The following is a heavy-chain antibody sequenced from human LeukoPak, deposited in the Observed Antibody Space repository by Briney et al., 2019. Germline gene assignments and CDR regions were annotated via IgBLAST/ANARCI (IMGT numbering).Heavy chain of an antibody. CDR2: INPNSGGT. V-gene: IGHV1-2*02. J-gene: IGHJ4*02. CDR1: GYTFTGYY. Sequence: ASVKVSCKASGYTFTGYYMHWVRQAPGQGLEWMGWINPNSGGTNYAQKFQGRVTMTRDTSISTAYMELSSLRSEDTAVYYCARAPYLKESEYYFDYWGQGTLVTVSS. CDR3: ARAPYLKESEYYFDY.